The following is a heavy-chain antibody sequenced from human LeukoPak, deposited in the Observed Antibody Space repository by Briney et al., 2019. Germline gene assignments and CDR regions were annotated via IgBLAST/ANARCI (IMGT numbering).Heavy chain of an antibody. CDR2: INPNSGGI. D-gene: IGHD3-22*01. J-gene: IGHJ4*02. CDR3: ARGSAHYDDSSGYYPLDY. V-gene: IGHV1-2*02. Sequence: ASVNVSCKSSGYTFTGYYMHWVRQAPGQGLEWMGWINPNSGGINYAQKFQGRVTMTRDTSISTAYMELSRLRSDDTAVYYCARGSAHYDDSSGYYPLDYWGQGTLVTVSS. CDR1: GYTFTGYY.